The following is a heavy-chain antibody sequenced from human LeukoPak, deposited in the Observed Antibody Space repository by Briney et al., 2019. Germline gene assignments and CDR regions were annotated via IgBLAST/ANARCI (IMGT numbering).Heavy chain of an antibody. D-gene: IGHD4-23*01. CDR1: GYTFTSYD. CDR2: MNPNIGNT. CDR3: ARVHYGGNVDAFDI. V-gene: IGHV1-8*01. J-gene: IGHJ3*02. Sequence: ASVKVSCKASGYTFTSYDINWVRQSTGQRLEWMRWMNPNIGNTGYAQKFQGRVTMTRNTSISTAYMELSSLRSEDKAVYYCARVHYGGNVDAFDIWGQGTMVTVSS.